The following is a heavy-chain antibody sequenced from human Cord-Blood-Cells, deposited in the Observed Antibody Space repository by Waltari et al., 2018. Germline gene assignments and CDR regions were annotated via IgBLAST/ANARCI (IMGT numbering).Heavy chain of an antibody. CDR2: IKQDGSEK. CDR3: ARGRVYSGSY. Sequence: EVQLVESGGGLVQPGGSLSLPCAASGFTFSSYWISWVRQAPGKGLGWVANIKQDGSEKYYVDSVKGRFTISRDNAKNSLYLQMNSLRAEDTAVYYCARGRVYSGSYWGQGTLVTVSS. CDR1: GFTFSSYW. J-gene: IGHJ4*02. D-gene: IGHD1-26*01. V-gene: IGHV3-7*01.